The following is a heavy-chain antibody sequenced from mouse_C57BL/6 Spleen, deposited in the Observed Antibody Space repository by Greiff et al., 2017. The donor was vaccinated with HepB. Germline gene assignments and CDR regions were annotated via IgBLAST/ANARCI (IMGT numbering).Heavy chain of an antibody. J-gene: IGHJ2*01. V-gene: IGHV1-59*01. CDR2: IDPSDSYT. CDR3: AKGDYGNFYFDY. D-gene: IGHD2-1*01. Sequence: VQLQQPGAELVRPGTSVKLSCKASGYTFTSYWMHWVKQRPGQGLEWIGVIDPSDSYTNYNQKFKGKATLTVDTSSSTAYMQLSSLTSEDSAVYYCAKGDYGNFYFDYWGQGTTLTVSS. CDR1: GYTFTSYW.